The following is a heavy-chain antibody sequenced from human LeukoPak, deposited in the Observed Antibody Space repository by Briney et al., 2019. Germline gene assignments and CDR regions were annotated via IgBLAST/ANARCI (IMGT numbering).Heavy chain of an antibody. CDR1: GSTFNSYW. D-gene: IGHD6-13*01. V-gene: IGHV3-74*01. CDR2: ISSDGSST. CDR3: AKGSSSWYVRYFDY. Sequence: PGGSLRLSCAASGSTFNSYWMHWVRQVPGKGLVWVSRISSDGSSTSYADSVKGRFTISRDNAKNTLYLQMNSLRAEDTAVYYCAKGSSSWYVRYFDYWGQGTLVTVSS. J-gene: IGHJ4*02.